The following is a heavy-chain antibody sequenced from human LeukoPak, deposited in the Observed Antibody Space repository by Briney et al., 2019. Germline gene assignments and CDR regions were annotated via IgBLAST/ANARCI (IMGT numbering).Heavy chain of an antibody. D-gene: IGHD3-10*01. CDR3: ARDRQGDYYGSGSYLYYYYYMDV. V-gene: IGHV4-4*02. CDR2: IYYSGST. J-gene: IGHJ6*03. Sequence: SETLSLTCAVSGGSISSSNWWSWVRQPPGKGLEWIGYIYYSGSTNYNPSLKSRVTISVDTSKNQFSLKLSSVTAADTAVYYCARDRQGDYYGSGSYLYYYYYMDVWGKGTTVTVSS. CDR1: GGSISSSNW.